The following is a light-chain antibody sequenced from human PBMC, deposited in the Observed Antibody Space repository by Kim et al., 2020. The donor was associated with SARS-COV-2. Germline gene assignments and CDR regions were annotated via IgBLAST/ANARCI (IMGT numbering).Light chain of an antibody. V-gene: IGLV3-1*01. Sequence: PGQTASITCSGDKVGDKYACWYQQKPGQSPVLVIYQDSKRPSGIPERFSGSNSGNTATLTISGTQAMDEADYYCQAWDSSTARYVFGTGTKVTVL. CDR1: KVGDKY. CDR3: QAWDSSTARYV. CDR2: QDS. J-gene: IGLJ1*01.